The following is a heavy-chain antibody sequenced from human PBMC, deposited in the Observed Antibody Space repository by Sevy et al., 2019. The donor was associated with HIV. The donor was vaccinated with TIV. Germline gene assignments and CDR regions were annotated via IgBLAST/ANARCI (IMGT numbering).Heavy chain of an antibody. CDR3: ARGGPNPAGIYCYYYLDV. J-gene: IGHJ6*03. V-gene: IGHV1-69*06. CDR1: GRTSSSYA. D-gene: IGHD6-25*01. CDR2: IIPIFGTA. Sequence: ASVKVSCKASGRTSSSYAISWVRQAPGQGLEWMGGIIPIFGTANYAQKFQGRVTITADKSTSTANMELSSLRSEDTAVYYCARGGPNPAGIYCYYYLDVWGKGTTVTVSS.